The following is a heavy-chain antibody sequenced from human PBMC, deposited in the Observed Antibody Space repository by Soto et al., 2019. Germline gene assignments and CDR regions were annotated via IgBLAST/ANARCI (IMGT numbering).Heavy chain of an antibody. J-gene: IGHJ4*02. CDR1: GYTFTSYG. D-gene: IGHD5-12*01. V-gene: IGHV1-18*04. CDR2: ISTWNDDK. Sequence: QVQLVQSGAEVKEPGASVKVSCKPSGYTFTSYGFSWLRQAPGQGPEWMGWISTWNDDKRDTQKFRGRVTRTTDTSTSTAYMELRSLRSDDTAGYYCARLNSDYAVDFWGQGTLVIVSS. CDR3: ARLNSDYAVDF.